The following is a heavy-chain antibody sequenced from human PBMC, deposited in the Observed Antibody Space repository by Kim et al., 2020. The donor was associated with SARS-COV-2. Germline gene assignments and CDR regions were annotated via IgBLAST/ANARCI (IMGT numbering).Heavy chain of an antibody. Sequence: YYRPSLNARVTISVDTSKNQSSLTLSSVTAADTAVYYCASQGIAARQFDYWGQGTLVTVSS. J-gene: IGHJ4*02. D-gene: IGHD6-6*01. V-gene: IGHV4-39*01. CDR3: ASQGIAARQFDY.